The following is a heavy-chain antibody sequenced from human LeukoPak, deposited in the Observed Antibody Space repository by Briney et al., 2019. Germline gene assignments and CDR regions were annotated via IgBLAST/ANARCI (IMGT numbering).Heavy chain of an antibody. CDR1: GFTFSSYS. D-gene: IGHD2-2*02. J-gene: IGHJ3*02. CDR3: ARELGLGGYCSSTSCYRGAFDI. Sequence: GGSLRLSCAASGFTFSSYSMNWVRQAPGKGLEWVSYISSSSSTIYYADFVKGRFTISRDNAKNSLYLQMNSLRAEDTAVYYCARELGLGGYCSSTSCYRGAFDIWGQGTMVTVSS. CDR2: ISSSSSTI. V-gene: IGHV3-48*04.